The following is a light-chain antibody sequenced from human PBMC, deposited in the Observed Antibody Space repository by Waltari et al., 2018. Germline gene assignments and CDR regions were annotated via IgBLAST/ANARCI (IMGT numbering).Light chain of an antibody. CDR1: SSNIGNYF. V-gene: IGLV1-51*01. Sequence: QSVLTQPPSLSARPGHTVTISCSGSSSNIGNYFVSWHHQHPEATPKLLIYDNYQPPSGIPDRSAASKAGTSAPLDITGLQIGDEADYYCATWDNSLTAVVFGGGTKLTVL. J-gene: IGLJ2*01. CDR2: DNY. CDR3: ATWDNSLTAVV.